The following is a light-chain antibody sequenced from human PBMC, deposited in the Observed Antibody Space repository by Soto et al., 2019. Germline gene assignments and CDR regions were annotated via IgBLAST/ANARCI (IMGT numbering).Light chain of an antibody. V-gene: IGKV1-39*01. CDR1: QTISSW. CDR3: QQSYSSPPT. J-gene: IGKJ1*01. Sequence: DIQMTQSPSTLSGSVGDRVTITCRASQTISSWLAWYQQKPGTSPKLLIYAASNLPGGVPSRFSGSGSGTDFTLTISSLQLEDFATYYCQQSYSSPPTFGQGTKVDIK. CDR2: AAS.